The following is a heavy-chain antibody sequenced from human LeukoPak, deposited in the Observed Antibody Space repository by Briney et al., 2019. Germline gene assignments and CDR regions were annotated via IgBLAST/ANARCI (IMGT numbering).Heavy chain of an antibody. CDR2: ISGSGGST. CDR3: AKDFPGGY. D-gene: IGHD3-16*01. Sequence: GGSLRLSCTASGFSFNAYWMHWVRQAPGKGLEWVSAISGSGGSTYYADSVKGRFTISRDNSKNTLYLQMNSLRAEDTAVYYCAKDFPGGYWGQGTLVTVSS. V-gene: IGHV3-23*01. CDR1: GFSFNAYW. J-gene: IGHJ4*02.